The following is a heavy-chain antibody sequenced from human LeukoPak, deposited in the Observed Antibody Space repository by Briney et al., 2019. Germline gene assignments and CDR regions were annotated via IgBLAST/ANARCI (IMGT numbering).Heavy chain of an antibody. J-gene: IGHJ4*02. V-gene: IGHV1-46*01. D-gene: IGHD6-13*01. CDR1: GYTFTSYG. CDR2: INPSGGGT. CDR3: ARDLREFDSSWPPPFDY. Sequence: ASVKVSCKASGYTFTSYGISWVRQAPGQGLEWMGWINPSGGGTNYAQKFQGRVTVTRDTSTSTVYMKLSSLRPEDTAVYYCARDLREFDSSWPPPFDYWGRGTLVTVSS.